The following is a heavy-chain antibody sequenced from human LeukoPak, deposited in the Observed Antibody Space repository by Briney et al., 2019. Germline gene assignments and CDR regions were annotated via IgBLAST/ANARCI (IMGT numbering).Heavy chain of an antibody. Sequence: ASVKVSCKASGYIFTTYGISWVRQAPGQGLEWMGWISTYNGNTNYAQKLQGRVTMTTDTSTSTAYMELRSLRSDDTAVYYCARESSSWEPYFDYWGQGTLVTVSS. J-gene: IGHJ4*02. D-gene: IGHD6-13*01. V-gene: IGHV1-18*01. CDR2: ISTYNGNT. CDR1: GYIFTTYG. CDR3: ARESSSWEPYFDY.